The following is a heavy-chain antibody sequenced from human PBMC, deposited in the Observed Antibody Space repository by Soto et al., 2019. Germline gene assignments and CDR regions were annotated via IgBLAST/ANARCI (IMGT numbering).Heavy chain of an antibody. CDR2: ISYDGSDK. J-gene: IGHJ4*02. CDR3: AKALGELSPESYDY. D-gene: IGHD3-16*02. CDR1: GFTFSSYG. V-gene: IGHV3-30*18. Sequence: AGGSLRLSCAASGFTFSSYGMHWVRQAPGKGLEWVAVISYDGSDKYYADSVKGRFTISRDNSKNTLNLQMNSLRADDTAVYYCAKALGELSPESYDYWGQGTLVTVS.